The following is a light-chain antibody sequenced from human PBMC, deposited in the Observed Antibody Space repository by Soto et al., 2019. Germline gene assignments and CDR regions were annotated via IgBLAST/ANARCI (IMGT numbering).Light chain of an antibody. CDR1: QSISSY. V-gene: IGKV1-39*01. J-gene: IGKJ1*01. CDR2: AAS. Sequence: DIPMTQSPSSLSASVGDRVIITCRASQSISSYLNWYQLKPGKAPNLLIYAASSLQSGVPSRFSGSGSGTDFTLTVSGLQLEDFATYYCQQSFTAPQTFGQGTTVQI. CDR3: QQSFTAPQT.